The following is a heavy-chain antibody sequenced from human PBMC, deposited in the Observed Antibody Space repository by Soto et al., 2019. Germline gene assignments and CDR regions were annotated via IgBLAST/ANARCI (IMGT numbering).Heavy chain of an antibody. Sequence: QLQLQESGPGLAKPSETLSLTCNVSGVSISDTSYYWGWIRQPPGKGLEWIGTIYFNGNTFYNPYLKSRLTISVDTSKNQFSLRMTSVTAADTAVYYCARKGSYWGQGTLVAVSS. CDR2: IYFNGNT. CDR1: GVSISDTSYY. CDR3: ARKGSY. J-gene: IGHJ4*02. V-gene: IGHV4-39*01.